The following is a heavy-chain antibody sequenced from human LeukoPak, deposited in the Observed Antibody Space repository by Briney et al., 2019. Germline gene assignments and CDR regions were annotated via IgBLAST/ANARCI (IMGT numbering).Heavy chain of an antibody. Sequence: SETLSLTCTVSGVSISSTSHAWGWSRQPPGKGLEWLGNIYNSGSSNYSPSLRSRVSISVDTSKNQFSLRLRSVTAADTAVYYCGRDTHLESWGQGILVTVFS. CDR1: GVSISSTSHA. CDR3: GRDTHLES. J-gene: IGHJ4*02. CDR2: IYNSGSS. V-gene: IGHV4-39*01.